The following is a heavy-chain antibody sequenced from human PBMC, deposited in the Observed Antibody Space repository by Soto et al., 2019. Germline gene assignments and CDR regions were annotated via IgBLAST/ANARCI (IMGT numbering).Heavy chain of an antibody. V-gene: IGHV1-69*13. Sequence: SVKVSCKASVVSFSSYAISWVRQAPGQGLEWMGGIIPIFGTANYAQKFQGRVTITADESTSTAYMELSSLRSEDTAVYYCARVFSGYSSGPLGYWGQGTLVTVSS. CDR1: VVSFSSYA. J-gene: IGHJ4*02. D-gene: IGHD6-19*01. CDR2: IIPIFGTA. CDR3: ARVFSGYSSGPLGY.